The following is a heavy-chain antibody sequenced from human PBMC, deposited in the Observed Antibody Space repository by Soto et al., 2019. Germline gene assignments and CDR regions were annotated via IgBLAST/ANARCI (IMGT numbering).Heavy chain of an antibody. CDR1: GFTFGSYA. Sequence: EVQLLESGGGLVQPGGSLRLSCAASGFTFGSYAMTWVRQAPGKGLEWVSAISFGGGSTYYADSVKGRFTISRDNSKNSLYLQMTSLRAEDTAIYYCATDSFRSGIAVAGNYWGPGTLVTVSS. J-gene: IGHJ4*02. CDR2: ISFGGGST. D-gene: IGHD6-19*01. CDR3: ATDSFRSGIAVAGNY. V-gene: IGHV3-23*01.